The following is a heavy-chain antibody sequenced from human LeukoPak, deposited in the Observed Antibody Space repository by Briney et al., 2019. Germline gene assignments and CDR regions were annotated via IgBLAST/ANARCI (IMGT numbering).Heavy chain of an antibody. V-gene: IGHV3-7*03. CDR1: GFTFSSCW. CDR2: IKQDGSEK. Sequence: PGGSLRLSCAASGFTFSSCWMSWVRQAPGKGLEWVASIKQDGSEKYYVDSVKGRFTISRDNAKNSQYLQMNSLRAEDTAVYYCAREGRTTVTIDYWGQGTLVTVSS. J-gene: IGHJ4*02. D-gene: IGHD4-17*01. CDR3: AREGRTTVTIDY.